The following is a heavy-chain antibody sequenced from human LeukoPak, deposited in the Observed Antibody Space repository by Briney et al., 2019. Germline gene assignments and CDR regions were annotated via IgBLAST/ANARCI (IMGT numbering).Heavy chain of an antibody. J-gene: IGHJ6*02. V-gene: IGHV3-43*02. D-gene: IGHD2/OR15-2a*01. CDR3: ATWAFYHNLDV. CDR2: IKADGSGT. Sequence: PGWALRLSCAASGFNIGPYAMYWVRPGPGRGVEGVSVIKADGSGTFYSDSVRGRFTTSRDNSKNSLYLQMSSLTSDDTALYYCATWAFYHNLDVWGQGTTVAVSS. CDR1: GFNIGPYA.